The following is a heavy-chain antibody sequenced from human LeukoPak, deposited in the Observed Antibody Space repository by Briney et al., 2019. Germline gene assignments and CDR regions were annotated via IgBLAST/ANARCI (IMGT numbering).Heavy chain of an antibody. J-gene: IGHJ4*02. D-gene: IGHD5-18*01. CDR2: IYFIGST. CDR1: GGSINSGSFY. V-gene: IGHV4-39*07. CDR3: ARERSRGYSYGPWYFDY. Sequence: PSETLSLTCTVSGGSINSGSFYWGWIRQPPGKGLEWIGSIYFIGSTYYNPSLKSRVTISLDTSKNQFSLKLSSVTAADTAVYYCARERSRGYSYGPWYFDYWGQGTLVTVSS.